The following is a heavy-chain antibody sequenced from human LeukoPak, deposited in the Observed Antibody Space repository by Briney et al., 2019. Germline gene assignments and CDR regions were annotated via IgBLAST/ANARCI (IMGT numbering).Heavy chain of an antibody. CDR3: AACITTLGTLDY. D-gene: IGHD6-13*01. V-gene: IGHV3-48*02. CDR2: ISSSSGSI. Sequence: GGSLRLSCAASGFTFSSYSMNWVRQAPGEGLEWVSYISSSSGSIYYADSVKGRFTISRDNAKNSLYLQMNSLRDEDTAVYYCAACITTLGTLDYWGQGTLVAVSS. CDR1: GFTFSSYS. J-gene: IGHJ4*02.